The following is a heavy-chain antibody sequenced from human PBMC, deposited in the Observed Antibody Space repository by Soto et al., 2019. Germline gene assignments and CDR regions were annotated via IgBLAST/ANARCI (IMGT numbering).Heavy chain of an antibody. CDR1: GGSISSGGYY. CDR3: ARARLQQLAHFDY. V-gene: IGHV4-31*03. D-gene: IGHD6-13*01. Sequence: SETLSLTCTVSGGSISSGGYYWSWIRQHPGKGLEWIGYIYYSGSTYYNPSLKSRVTISVDTSKNQFSLKLSSVTAADTAVYYCARARLQQLAHFDYWGQGTLVTVSS. J-gene: IGHJ4*02. CDR2: IYYSGST.